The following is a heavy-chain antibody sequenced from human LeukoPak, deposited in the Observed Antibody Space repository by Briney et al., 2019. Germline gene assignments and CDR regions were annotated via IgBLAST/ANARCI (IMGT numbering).Heavy chain of an antibody. CDR3: ARRAFSSGYYYFDY. CDR1: GGSISSYY. J-gene: IGHJ4*02. D-gene: IGHD3-22*01. V-gene: IGHV4-59*08. Sequence: PSETLSLTCTVSGGSISSYYWSWIRQPPGKGLEWIGYIYYSGSTNYNPSLKSRVTISVDTSKNQCSLKLSSVTAADTAVYYCARRAFSSGYYYFDYWGRGTLVTVSS. CDR2: IYYSGST.